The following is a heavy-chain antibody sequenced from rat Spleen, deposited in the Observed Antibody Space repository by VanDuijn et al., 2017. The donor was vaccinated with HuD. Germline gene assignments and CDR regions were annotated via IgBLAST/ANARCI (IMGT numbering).Heavy chain of an antibody. CDR2: IWGGGST. V-gene: IGHV2-72*01. D-gene: IGHD1-2*01. Sequence: QVQLKESGPGLMQSSETLSLTCTVSGFSLSGNGVGWVRQPLRKGLVWMGTIWGGGSTNYNSAVQSRLSISRDTSKSQVFLKMNSLHTEDTAIYFCARPPGYSTYIRFPYWGQGTLVTVSS. CDR3: ARPPGYSTYIRFPY. CDR1: GFSLSGNG. J-gene: IGHJ3*01.